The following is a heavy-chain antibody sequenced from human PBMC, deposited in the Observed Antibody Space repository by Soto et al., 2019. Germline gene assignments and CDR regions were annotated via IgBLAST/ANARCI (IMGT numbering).Heavy chain of an antibody. CDR2: ISYDGSNK. CDR1: GFTFSNYG. Sequence: PGGYLRLSCAASGFTFSNYGMHWVRQAPGKGLEWVAVISYDGSNKYYADSVKGRFSISRDNSKNTLYLQMNSLRAEDTAVYYCAKGDWFDPWGQGTLVTVSS. J-gene: IGHJ5*02. V-gene: IGHV3-30*18. CDR3: AKGDWFDP.